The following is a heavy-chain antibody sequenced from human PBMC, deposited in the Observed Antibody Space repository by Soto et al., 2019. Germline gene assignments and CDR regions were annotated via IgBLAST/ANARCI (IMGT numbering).Heavy chain of an antibody. V-gene: IGHV3-30*04. Sequence: QMQLVESGGGAVQPGRSLRLSCAASGFTFSYYPMHWVRQAPGKGLEWVAVISFDGSNKYYADSVKGRFTISRDNSKNTLYLQMNSLRGEDTAVYYCARVPGDMVAILYLYPLDGREPLSDVDVWGQGTTVTVSS. J-gene: IGHJ6*02. CDR3: ARVPGDMVAILYLYPLDGREPLSDVDV. CDR2: ISFDGSNK. D-gene: IGHD5-12*01. CDR1: GFTFSYYP.